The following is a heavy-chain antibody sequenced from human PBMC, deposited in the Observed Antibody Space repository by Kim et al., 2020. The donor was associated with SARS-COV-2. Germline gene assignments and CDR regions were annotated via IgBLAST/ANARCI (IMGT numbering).Heavy chain of an antibody. CDR1: GLTFSGDT. D-gene: IGHD2-2*01. Sequence: GGSLRLSCAASGLTFSGDTMTWVRQAPGKGLEWVSTICGNGSPTYYADSAKGRFTVSRDNSKNTLFLQMNSLRPEDTAVYYCAKGPHPQYCTGTTCYVDLGPGAPLTVSS. J-gene: IGHJ4*02. V-gene: IGHV3-23*01. CDR2: ICGNGSPT. CDR3: AKGPHPQYCTGTTCYVD.